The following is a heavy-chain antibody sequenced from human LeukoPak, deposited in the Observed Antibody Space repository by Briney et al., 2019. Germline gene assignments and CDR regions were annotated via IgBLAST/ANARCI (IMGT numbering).Heavy chain of an antibody. CDR1: VYTFTDNG. CDR3: ARDKNYRFDY. J-gene: IGHJ4*02. V-gene: IGHV1-18*01. CDR2: ISANSGKT. Sequence: ASVTVSCKASVYTFTDNGISWVRQAPGEGLEWMGWISANSGKTNYAQRFQGRVTMTRETSSSTVYMELRSLRSDDTAVYFCARDKNYRFDYWGQGTLVSVTS. D-gene: IGHD3-16*02.